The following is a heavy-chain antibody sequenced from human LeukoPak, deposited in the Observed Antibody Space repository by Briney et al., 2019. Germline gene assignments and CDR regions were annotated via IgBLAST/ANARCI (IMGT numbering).Heavy chain of an antibody. CDR2: ISTSSSYI. CDR3: ARVQDTPMVLASYFDY. CDR1: GFTFSSYS. D-gene: IGHD5-18*01. J-gene: IGHJ4*02. Sequence: GGSLRLSCAVSGFTFSSYSMNWGRQAPGEGLEWVSFISTSSSYIYYADSLKGRFTISRDNAKNPLYLQMNSLRVEDTAVYYCARVQDTPMVLASYFDYWGQGTLVTVSS. V-gene: IGHV3-21*01.